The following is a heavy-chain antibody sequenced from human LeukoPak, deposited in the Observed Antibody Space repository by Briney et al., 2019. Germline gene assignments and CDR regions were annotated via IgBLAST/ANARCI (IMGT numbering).Heavy chain of an antibody. CDR1: GFTVSSNY. D-gene: IGHD3/OR15-3a*01. CDR3: ARDVVGPNRWVYGMDV. J-gene: IGHJ6*02. V-gene: IGHV3-53*01. CDR2: IYSGGST. Sequence: GGSLRLSCAASGFTVSSNYMTWVRQTPGKGLEWVSVIYSGGSTYYADSVKGRFTISRDNSKNTLYLQISSLRAEDTAVYYCARDVVGPNRWVYGMDVWGQGTTVTVSS.